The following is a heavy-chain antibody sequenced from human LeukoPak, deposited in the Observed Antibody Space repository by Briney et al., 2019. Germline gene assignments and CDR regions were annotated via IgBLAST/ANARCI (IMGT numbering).Heavy chain of an antibody. CDR1: GGSIRGYY. CDR2: IYYSGST. D-gene: IGHD3-22*01. V-gene: IGHV4-59*01. J-gene: IGHJ4*02. CDR3: ARLRDSSGYHFDY. Sequence: WETLSLTCSVSGGSIRGYYWGWIRKPPGKGLGWIGDIYYSGSTHYNPSLQSRVTISVDTSKNQFCLRLSGVTAADTAVYYCARLRDSSGYHFDYWGQGALVTASS.